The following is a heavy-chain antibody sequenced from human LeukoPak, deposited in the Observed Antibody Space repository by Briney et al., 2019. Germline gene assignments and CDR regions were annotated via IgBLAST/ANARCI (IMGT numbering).Heavy chain of an antibody. D-gene: IGHD3-9*01. CDR2: IGRSGTTI. J-gene: IGHJ4*02. CDR3: ARSGKIYFDWLLDY. V-gene: IGHV3-11*04. Sequence: GGSLRLSCAASGFTVSSNSMTWIRQVPGKGLEWVSYIGRSGTTIHYADSVKGRFTISWDNAKKSLYLQMNSLRAEDTAVYYCARSGKIYFDWLLDYWGQGTLVTVSS. CDR1: GFTVSSNS.